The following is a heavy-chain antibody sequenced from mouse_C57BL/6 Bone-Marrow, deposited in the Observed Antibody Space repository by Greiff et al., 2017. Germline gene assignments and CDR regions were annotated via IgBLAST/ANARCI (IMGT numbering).Heavy chain of an antibody. J-gene: IGHJ3*01. V-gene: IGHV1-64*01. CDR2: IHPNSGST. CDR3: ARGGGLGGFAY. D-gene: IGHD2-4*01. Sequence: QVQLQQPGAELVKPGASVKLSCKASGYTFTSYWMHWVKQRPGQGLEWIGMIHPNSGSTNYNEKFKSKATLTVDKSSSTAYMQLSSLTSGDSAVYCWARGGGLGGFAYWGQGTLVTVSA. CDR1: GYTFTSYW.